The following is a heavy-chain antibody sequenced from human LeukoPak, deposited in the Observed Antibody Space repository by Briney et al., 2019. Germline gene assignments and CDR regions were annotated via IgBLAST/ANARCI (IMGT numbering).Heavy chain of an antibody. D-gene: IGHD5-18*01. J-gene: IGHJ4*02. CDR2: IYYSGST. CDR1: GGSISSGGYY. V-gene: IGHV4-31*03. CDR3: APVGYSYGYFDY. Sequence: PSQTLSLTCTVSGGSISSGGYYWSWIRQHPGQGLEWIGYIYYSGSTYYNPSLKSRVTISVDTSKNQFSLKLSSVSPADTALYYCAPVGYSYGYFDYWGQGTLVTVSS.